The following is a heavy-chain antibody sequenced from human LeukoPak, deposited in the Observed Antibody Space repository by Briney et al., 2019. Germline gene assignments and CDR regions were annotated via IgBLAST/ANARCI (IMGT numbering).Heavy chain of an antibody. CDR3: AKDRFIVVASFDY. J-gene: IGHJ4*02. V-gene: IGHV3-23*01. CDR1: GFTFSSYA. CDR2: ISGSGGST. D-gene: IGHD2-2*01. Sequence: GGSLRLSCAASGFTFSSYAMSWVRQAPGKGLEWVSVISGSGGSTYYADSVKGRFTISRDNSKNTLYLQMNSLRAGDTAVYYCAKDRFIVVASFDYWGPGTLVTVSS.